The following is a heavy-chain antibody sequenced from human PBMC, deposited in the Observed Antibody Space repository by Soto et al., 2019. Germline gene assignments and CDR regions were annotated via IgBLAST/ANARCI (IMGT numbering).Heavy chain of an antibody. D-gene: IGHD2-2*01. CDR3: VSLTAGDF. V-gene: IGHV4-59*08. Sequence: PSETLSLTCTVSGASITNFQWSWVRQPPGKGLEWIGYIYYTGRTYYNPSLTSRVTLSLDTSQSQFSLKLTSVTAADTAVYYCVSLTAGDFWGQGTLVTVS. J-gene: IGHJ4*02. CDR1: GASITNFQ. CDR2: IYYTGRT.